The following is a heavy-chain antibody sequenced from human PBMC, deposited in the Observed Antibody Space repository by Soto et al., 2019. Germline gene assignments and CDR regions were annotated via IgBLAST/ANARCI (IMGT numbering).Heavy chain of an antibody. J-gene: IGHJ3*02. CDR3: ARGRGGTYYAFDI. D-gene: IGHD1-26*01. V-gene: IGHV4-59*01. Sequence: QVQLRESGPGLLKPSETLSLTCTVSSGSIGTYFWSWIRQPPGKGLEWIGYIYYSGTTNYNPSLNSRVTIVLDTSKNQFYLRLSSVTAADTAGYYCARGRGGTYYAFDIWGQGTLVTVSS. CDR2: IYYSGTT. CDR1: SGSIGTYF.